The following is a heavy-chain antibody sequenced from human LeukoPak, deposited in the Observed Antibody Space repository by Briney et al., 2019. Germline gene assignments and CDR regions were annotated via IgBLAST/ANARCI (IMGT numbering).Heavy chain of an antibody. CDR1: GGSISSSSYY. J-gene: IGHJ4*02. V-gene: IGHV4-39*01. CDR2: IYYSGNT. CDR3: ARLRDYSNVPH. D-gene: IGHD4-11*01. Sequence: SETLSLTCTVSGGSISSSSYYWGWIRQPPGKGLEWIGSIYYSGNTYYNPSLKSRVTISVDTSKNQFSLKLSSVTAADTAVYYCARLRDYSNVPHWGQGTLVTVSS.